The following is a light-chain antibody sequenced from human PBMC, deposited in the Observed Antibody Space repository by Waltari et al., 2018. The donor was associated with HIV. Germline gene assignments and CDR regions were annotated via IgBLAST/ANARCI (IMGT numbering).Light chain of an antibody. Sequence: SYELTQPSSVSVSPGQTARITCSGDVLAKKYARWFQQKPGQAPVLGIYKDTERPSGIPGRFYGSSSGTTVTLTISGAQVEDEADYYCYSAADNTWVFGGGTKLTVL. J-gene: IGLJ3*02. CDR1: VLAKKY. CDR2: KDT. V-gene: IGLV3-27*01. CDR3: YSAADNTWV.